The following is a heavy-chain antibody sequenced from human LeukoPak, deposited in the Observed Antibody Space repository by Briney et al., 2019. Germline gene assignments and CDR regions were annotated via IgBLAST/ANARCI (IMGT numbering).Heavy chain of an antibody. J-gene: IGHJ4*02. V-gene: IGHV3-48*03. D-gene: IGHD2-21*01. CDR2: ISSSGSTI. CDR1: GFTFSSYE. Sequence: GGSLRLSCAASGFTFSSYEMNWVRQAPGKGLEWVSYISSSGSTIYYADSVKGRFTISRDNAKNSLYLQMNSLRAEDTAVYYCARADQWGDYYFDYWGQGTLVTVSS. CDR3: ARADQWGDYYFDY.